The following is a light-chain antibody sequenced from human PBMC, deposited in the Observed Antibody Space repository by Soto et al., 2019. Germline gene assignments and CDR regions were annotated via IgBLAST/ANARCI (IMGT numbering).Light chain of an antibody. CDR3: SSYTSSSLHV. CDR2: DVS. V-gene: IGLV2-14*03. J-gene: IGLJ1*01. Sequence: QSVLTQPASVSGSPVQSLTIFCTGTSSDVGGYNYVSWYQQHPGKAPKLMIYDVSNRPSGVSNRFSGSKSGNTASLTISGLQAEDEADYYCSSYTSSSLHVFGTGTKVTVL. CDR1: SSDVGGYNY.